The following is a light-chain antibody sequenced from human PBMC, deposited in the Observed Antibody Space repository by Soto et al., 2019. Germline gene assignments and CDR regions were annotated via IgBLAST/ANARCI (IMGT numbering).Light chain of an antibody. CDR3: HQRYGTPLT. V-gene: IGKV1-39*01. Sequence: DMEMTQSPSSLSASVGDRVTITCRASQSISNYLNWYQHKPGKVPKLLIYAASSLQSGVPTRFSGSGSGTGFTLPINSLQPEDFATYYCHQRYGTPLTFGGGTKIEIK. CDR2: AAS. CDR1: QSISNY. J-gene: IGKJ4*01.